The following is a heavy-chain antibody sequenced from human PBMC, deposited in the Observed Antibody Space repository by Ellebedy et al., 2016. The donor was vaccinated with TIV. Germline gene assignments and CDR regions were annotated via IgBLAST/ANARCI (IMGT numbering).Heavy chain of an antibody. D-gene: IGHD4-17*01. J-gene: IGHJ4*02. V-gene: IGHV3-48*02. CDR2: ISSSGSPI. CDR3: ARDENYGAEVIDY. CDR1: GFTFGSYS. Sequence: PGGCLRLSCAASGFTFGSYSMNRVRQAPGKGLEWVSYISSSGSPIHYADSVKGRFSISRDNVKNSLYLQMNSLRDEDTAVYYCARDENYGAEVIDYWGQGTLVTVSS.